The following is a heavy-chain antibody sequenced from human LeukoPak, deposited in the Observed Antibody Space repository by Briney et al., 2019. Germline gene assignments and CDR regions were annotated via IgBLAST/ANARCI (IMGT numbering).Heavy chain of an antibody. CDR1: GGSFTGYN. CDR3: ARGSPKHDS. Sequence: SETLSLTCAVYGGSFTGYNWNWIRQPPGKGLEWIGEINHSGVAKYNPSLKSRLTISVDTSKNQFSLKLKSVTAADTAVYYCARGSPKHDSWGQGTLVTVSS. V-gene: IGHV4-34*01. CDR2: INHSGVA. J-gene: IGHJ5*01.